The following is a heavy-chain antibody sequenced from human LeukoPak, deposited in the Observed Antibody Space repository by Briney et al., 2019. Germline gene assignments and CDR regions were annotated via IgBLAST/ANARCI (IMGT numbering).Heavy chain of an antibody. V-gene: IGHV3-30*18. CDR1: GFTFSSYG. CDR3: AKDIAYSGSYYFDY. CDR2: ISYDGSNK. Sequence: GGSLRLSCAASGFTFSSYGMHWVRQAPGKGLEWVAVISYDGSNKYYADSVKGRFTISGDNSKNTLYLQMNSLRAEDTAVYYCAKDIAYSGSYYFDYWGQGTLVTVSS. J-gene: IGHJ4*02. D-gene: IGHD1-26*01.